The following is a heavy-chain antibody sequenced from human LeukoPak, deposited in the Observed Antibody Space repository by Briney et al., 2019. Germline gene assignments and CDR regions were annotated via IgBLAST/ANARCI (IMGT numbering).Heavy chain of an antibody. CDR2: IIPIFGTA. D-gene: IGHD6-13*01. V-gene: IGHV1-69*13. J-gene: IGHJ4*02. Sequence: SVKVSCKASGGTFSSYAISWVRQAPGQGLEWMGGIIPIFGTANYAQKFQGRVTITADESTSTAYMELSSLRSEDTAVYYCAREAYSSSWYGEFDYWGQGTLVTVSS. CDR3: AREAYSSSWYGEFDY. CDR1: GGTFSSYA.